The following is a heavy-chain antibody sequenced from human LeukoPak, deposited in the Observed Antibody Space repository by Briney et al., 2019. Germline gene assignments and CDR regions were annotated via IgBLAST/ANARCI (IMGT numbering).Heavy chain of an antibody. CDR3: ARDRRSYYGSGSYLDY. Sequence: PSDTLSLTCCVSGGSISSYYWSWIRQPPAKGLEWIGYIYYSGSTNYNPSLKSRVTISVDTSKNQFSLKLSSVTAADTAVYYCARDRRSYYGSGSYLDYWGQGTLVTVSS. CDR2: IYYSGST. V-gene: IGHV4-59*01. D-gene: IGHD3-10*01. CDR1: GGSISSYY. J-gene: IGHJ4*02.